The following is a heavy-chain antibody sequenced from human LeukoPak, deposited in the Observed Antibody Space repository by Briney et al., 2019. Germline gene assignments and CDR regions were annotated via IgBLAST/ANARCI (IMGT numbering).Heavy chain of an antibody. Sequence: SETLSLTCTVSGGSISSYYWSWIRQPAGKGLEWIGRIYTSGSTNYNPSLKSRVTMSVDTSKNQFSLKLSSVTAADTAVYYCARDSGRGSGYSLGYYYYGMDVWGQGTTVTVSS. CDR1: GGSISSYY. J-gene: IGHJ6*02. V-gene: IGHV4-4*07. CDR2: IYTSGST. D-gene: IGHD3-22*01. CDR3: ARDSGRGSGYSLGYYYYGMDV.